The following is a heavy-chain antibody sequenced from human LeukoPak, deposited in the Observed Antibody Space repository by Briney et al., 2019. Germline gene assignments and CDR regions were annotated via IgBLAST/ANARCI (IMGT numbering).Heavy chain of an antibody. D-gene: IGHD6-6*01. CDR2: INHSGST. J-gene: IGHJ5*02. CDR3: ARGVRRSSSFRGNWFDP. V-gene: IGHV4-34*01. Sequence: SETLSLTCAVYGGSFSGYYWSWIRQPPGKGLEWIGEINHSGSTNYNPTLKSRVTISVDTSKNQFSLKLSSVTAADTAVYYCARGVRRSSSFRGNWFDPWGQGTLVTVSS. CDR1: GGSFSGYY.